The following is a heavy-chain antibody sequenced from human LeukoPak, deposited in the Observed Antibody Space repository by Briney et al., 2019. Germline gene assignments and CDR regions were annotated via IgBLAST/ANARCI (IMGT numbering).Heavy chain of an antibody. CDR2: IYSGGST. CDR3: ARDSDYEGSPI. J-gene: IGHJ3*02. D-gene: IGHD4-17*01. Sequence: PLGSLRLSCAASGFTVSSNYMSWVRQAPGKGLEWVSVIYSGGSTYYADSVKGRFTISRDNSKNTLYLQMNSLRAEDTAVYYCARDSDYEGSPIWGQGTMVTVSS. V-gene: IGHV3-66*01. CDR1: GFTVSSNY.